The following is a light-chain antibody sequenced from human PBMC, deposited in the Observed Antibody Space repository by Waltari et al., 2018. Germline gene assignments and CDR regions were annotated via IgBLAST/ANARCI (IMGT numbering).Light chain of an antibody. V-gene: IGKV3D-11*03. J-gene: IGKJ1*01. CDR3: QHYLRLPVT. Sequence: SCKTSQGVTRALAWYQQKPGQAPRLRIYGASNRATRIPGRFSGSGSGTDLSLSISSLEPEDFAVYYCQHYLRLPVTFGQGTKVEVK. CDR2: GAS. CDR1: QGVTRA.